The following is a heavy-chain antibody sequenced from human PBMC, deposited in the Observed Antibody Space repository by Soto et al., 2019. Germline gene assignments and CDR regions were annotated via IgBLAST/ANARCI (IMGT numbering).Heavy chain of an antibody. CDR2: IFGCGSST. D-gene: IGHD6-13*01. V-gene: IGHV3-23*01. J-gene: IGHJ4*02. Sequence: GSLRLSCAASGFTFSNFPLNWVRQAPRKGLEFVSAIFGCGSSTHYADSVKGRYTISRYNSKNTVYIQMSSLRVEDTAVYYCAKLYSSPNPSDYWGQGTLVTVSS. CDR1: GFTFSNFP. CDR3: AKLYSSPNPSDY.